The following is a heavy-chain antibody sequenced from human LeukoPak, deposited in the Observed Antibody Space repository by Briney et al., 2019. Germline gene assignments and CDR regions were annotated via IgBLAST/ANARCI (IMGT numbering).Heavy chain of an antibody. CDR2: IKEDGSEK. D-gene: IGHD3-22*01. J-gene: IGHJ6*03. CDR3: ASVDSSGYYPYFYYYMDV. CDR1: GFTFRSYW. V-gene: IGHV3-7*01. Sequence: GGSLRLSCAASGFTFRSYWMTWVRQAPGKGLEWVANIKEDGSEKYYVDSVKGRFTISRDNAKKSLYLQMNSLRAEDTAVYYCASVDSSGYYPYFYYYMDVWGKGTTVIVSS.